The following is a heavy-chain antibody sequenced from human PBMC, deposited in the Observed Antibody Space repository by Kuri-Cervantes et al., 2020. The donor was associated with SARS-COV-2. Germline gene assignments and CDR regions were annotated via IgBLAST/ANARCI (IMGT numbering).Heavy chain of an antibody. CDR2: VNRGGST. D-gene: IGHD3-16*02. Sequence: SEPLSPTCPLHGGSFSENYWSWIRQPPGKGLEWIGEVNRGGSTKYNPSLKSRVTISLDTSKKHFSLKLTSVTAADTAVYYCARQQGDYVWGSYRPNGDFDYWGQGTLVTVSS. CDR1: GGSFSENY. CDR3: ARQQGDYVWGSYRPNGDFDY. V-gene: IGHV4-34*01. J-gene: IGHJ4*02.